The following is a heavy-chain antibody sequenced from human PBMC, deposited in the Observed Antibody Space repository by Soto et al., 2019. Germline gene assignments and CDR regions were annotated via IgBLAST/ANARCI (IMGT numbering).Heavy chain of an antibody. D-gene: IGHD3-16*02. CDR3: ADIGSVGGVIVPPHDAFDI. Sequence: QITLKESGPTLVKPTQTLTLTCTFSGFSLSTSGVGVGWIRQPPGKALEWLALIYWDDDKRYRPSLKSRLTITQDTSKNQVVLTMTIMDPVDTATYYCADIGSVGGVIVPPHDAFDIGGQGTMVTVSS. J-gene: IGHJ3*02. V-gene: IGHV2-5*02. CDR2: IYWDDDK. CDR1: GFSLSTSGVG.